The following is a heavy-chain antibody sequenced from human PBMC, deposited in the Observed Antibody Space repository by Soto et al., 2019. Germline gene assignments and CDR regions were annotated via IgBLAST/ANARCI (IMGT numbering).Heavy chain of an antibody. CDR3: AGDYAADDAFDI. D-gene: IGHD4-17*01. V-gene: IGHV3-21*01. J-gene: IGHJ3*02. CDR1: GFTFSSYS. CDR2: ISSSSSYI. Sequence: GGSLRLSCAASGFTFSSYSMNWVRQAPGKGLEWVSSISSSSSYIYYADSVKGRFTISRDNAKNSLYLQMNSLRAEDTAVYYCAGDYAADDAFDIWGQGTMVTVSS.